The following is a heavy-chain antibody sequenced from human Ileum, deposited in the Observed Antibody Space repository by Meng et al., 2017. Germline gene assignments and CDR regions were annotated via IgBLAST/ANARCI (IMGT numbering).Heavy chain of an antibody. Sequence: VQLVGSGGGLVTPGGSLSLSCAASGFTFSDYYMSWIRQAPGKGLEWVSYISSSGSTIYYADSVKGRFTISRDNRKNSLYLQMNGLRAEDTAVYFCAKRTSGWYLADYWGQGTLVTVSS. D-gene: IGHD6-19*01. V-gene: IGHV3-11*01. J-gene: IGHJ4*02. CDR3: AKRTSGWYLADY. CDR1: GFTFSDYY. CDR2: ISSSGSTI.